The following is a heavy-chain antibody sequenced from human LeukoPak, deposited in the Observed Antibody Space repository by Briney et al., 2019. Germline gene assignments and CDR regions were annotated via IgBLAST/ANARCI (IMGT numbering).Heavy chain of an antibody. CDR2: IYYSGST. V-gene: IGHV4-39*07. CDR3: ARALGAFDI. Sequence: PSETLSLTCTVSGGSISSSSYYWGWIRQPPGKGLEWIGSIYYSGSTYYNPSLKSRVTISVDTSKNQFSLKLSSVTAADTAVYYCARALGAFDIWGQGTMVTVSS. CDR1: GGSISSSSYY. J-gene: IGHJ3*02.